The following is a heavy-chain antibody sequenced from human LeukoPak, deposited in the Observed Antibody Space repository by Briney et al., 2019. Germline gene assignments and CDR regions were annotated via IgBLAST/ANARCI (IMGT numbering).Heavy chain of an antibody. Sequence: GGSLRLFCAASGFTFSSYSMNWVRQAPGKGLEWVSSISSSSSYIYYADSVKGRFTISRDNAKNSLYLQMNSLRAEDTAVYYCARDYRADILTGYYSWFDPWGQGTLVTVSS. CDR2: ISSSSSYI. CDR1: GFTFSSYS. V-gene: IGHV3-21*01. J-gene: IGHJ5*02. D-gene: IGHD3-9*01. CDR3: ARDYRADILTGYYSWFDP.